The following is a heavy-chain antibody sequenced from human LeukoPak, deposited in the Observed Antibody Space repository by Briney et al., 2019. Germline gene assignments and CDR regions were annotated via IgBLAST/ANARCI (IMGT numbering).Heavy chain of an antibody. Sequence: PGGSLRLSCAASGFTFSSYEMNWVRQAPGKGLEWVSYISSSGSTIYYADSVKGRFTISRDNAKNSLYLQMNSLRAEDTAVCYCARVTYSSGYNWGQGTLVTVSS. CDR1: GFTFSSYE. V-gene: IGHV3-48*03. D-gene: IGHD3-22*01. CDR2: ISSSGSTI. CDR3: ARVTYSSGYN. J-gene: IGHJ4*02.